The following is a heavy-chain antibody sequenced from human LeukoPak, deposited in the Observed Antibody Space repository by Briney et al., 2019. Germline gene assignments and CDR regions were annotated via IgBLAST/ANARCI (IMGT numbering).Heavy chain of an antibody. CDR1: GYSFTDYW. CDR2: IYPGDSDT. D-gene: IGHD1-26*01. V-gene: IGHV5-51*01. J-gene: IGHJ4*02. Sequence: GESLKISCKGSGYSFTDYWIVGVRQMPGKGLECMGIIYPGDSDTIYSPSFKGPVTISADKSISTAYLQWSSLKASDTAMYYCAIRYSGSYNDYWGQGTLVTVSS. CDR3: AIRYSGSYNDY.